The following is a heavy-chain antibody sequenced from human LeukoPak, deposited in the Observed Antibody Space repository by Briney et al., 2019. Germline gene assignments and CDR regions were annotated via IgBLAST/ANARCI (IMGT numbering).Heavy chain of an antibody. CDR1: GFTFSSYS. V-gene: IGHV3-21*01. Sequence: GGSLRLSCAASGFTFSSYSMNWVRQAPGKGLEWVSSISSSSSYIYYADSVKGRFTISRDNAKNSLYLQMNSLRAEDTAVYYCARRISVGSYAHRVFDAFDIWGQGTMVTVSS. J-gene: IGHJ3*02. CDR3: ARRISVGSYAHRVFDAFDI. CDR2: ISSSSSYI. D-gene: IGHD2-2*01.